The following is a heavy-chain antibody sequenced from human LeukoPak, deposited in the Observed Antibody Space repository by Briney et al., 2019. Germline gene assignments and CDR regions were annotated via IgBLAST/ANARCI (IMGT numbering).Heavy chain of an antibody. Sequence: GGSLRLSCAASGFTFSSYAMHWVRQAPGKGLEYVSAISSNGGSTYYANSVKGRFTISRDNSKNTLYLQMGSLRAEDMAVYYCARDRLSTDYYYYMDVWGKGTTVTVSS. CDR3: ARDRLSTDYYYYMDV. CDR1: GFTFSSYA. V-gene: IGHV3-64*01. D-gene: IGHD2/OR15-2a*01. CDR2: ISSNGGST. J-gene: IGHJ6*03.